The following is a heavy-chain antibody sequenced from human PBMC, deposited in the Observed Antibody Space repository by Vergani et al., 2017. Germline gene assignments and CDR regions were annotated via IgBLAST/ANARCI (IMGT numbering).Heavy chain of an antibody. Sequence: EVELVQSGPEMRKPGESLKISCKGSEYSFGNYWIGWVRQMPGKGLEWMGIIYPADSDTSYSPSFQGQVTISADKSISTAFLQWDSLTASDTALYYCARHTTYTDSWGQGTLVTVSS. CDR1: EYSFGNYW. J-gene: IGHJ4*02. CDR3: ARHTTYTDS. CDR2: IYPADSDT. V-gene: IGHV5-51*01. D-gene: IGHD1-1*01.